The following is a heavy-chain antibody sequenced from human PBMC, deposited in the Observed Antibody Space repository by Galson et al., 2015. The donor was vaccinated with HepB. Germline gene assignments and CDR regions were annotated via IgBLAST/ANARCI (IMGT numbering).Heavy chain of an antibody. CDR1: GFTFSDYT. CDR3: ARDPSSDRYIDY. Sequence: SLRLSCAASGFTFSDYTMNWVRQAPGQGLEWVLSISSRSNVIYYADSVKGRLTVSRDNAKNSLYLQMKSLRAEDTAVYYCARDPSSDRYIDYWGQGTLVSVSS. CDR2: ISSRSNVI. D-gene: IGHD6-19*01. V-gene: IGHV3-21*01. J-gene: IGHJ4*02.